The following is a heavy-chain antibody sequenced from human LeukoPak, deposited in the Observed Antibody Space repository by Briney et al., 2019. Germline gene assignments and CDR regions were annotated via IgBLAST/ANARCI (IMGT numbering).Heavy chain of an antibody. CDR2: INTDGSGT. CDR3: ARGPRCSSTSCSDYYYYYMDV. V-gene: IGHV3-74*01. CDR1: GFTFSSYW. J-gene: IGHJ6*03. D-gene: IGHD2-2*01. Sequence: GGSLRLSCAASGFTFSSYWMHWVRQAPGKGLVWVSRINTDGSGTSYADSVKGRLTISRDNAKNTLDLQMNSLRAEDTAVYYCARGPRCSSTSCSDYYYYYMDVWGKGTTVAVSS.